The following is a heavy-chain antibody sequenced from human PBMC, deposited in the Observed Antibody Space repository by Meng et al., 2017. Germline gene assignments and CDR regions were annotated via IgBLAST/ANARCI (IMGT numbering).Heavy chain of an antibody. CDR3: ARDTTPRYSGSYYFDY. V-gene: IGHV1-69*13. CDR1: GDTFSSYA. D-gene: IGHD1-26*01. CDR2: IIPIFGTA. J-gene: IGHJ4*02. Sequence: SVKVSCKASGDTFSSYAISWVRQAPGQGLEWMGGIIPIFGTANYAQKFQGRVTITADESTSTAYMELSSLRSEDTAVYYCARDTTPRYSGSYYFDYWGQGTLVTVSS.